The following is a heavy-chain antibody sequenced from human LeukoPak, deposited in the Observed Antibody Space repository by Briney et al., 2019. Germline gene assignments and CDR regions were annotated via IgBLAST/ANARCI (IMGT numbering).Heavy chain of an antibody. Sequence: GGSLRLSCAASGFTFSSYAMSWVRQAPGKGLEWVSAISGSGGSTYYADSVKGRFTISRDNSKNTLYLQMNSLRAEDTAVYYCAKRVQLWLHYYYYGMDVWGIGTTVTVSS. V-gene: IGHV3-23*01. CDR1: GFTFSSYA. CDR2: ISGSGGST. CDR3: AKRVQLWLHYYYYGMDV. D-gene: IGHD5-18*01. J-gene: IGHJ6*04.